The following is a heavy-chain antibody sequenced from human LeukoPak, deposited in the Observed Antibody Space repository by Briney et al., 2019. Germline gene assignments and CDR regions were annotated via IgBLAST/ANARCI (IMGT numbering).Heavy chain of an antibody. J-gene: IGHJ4*02. D-gene: IGHD3-22*01. CDR2: IIPIFGTA. Sequence: SVKVSCKASGGTFSSYAISWVRQAPGQGLEWMGGIIPIFGTANYAQKFQGRVTITADESTSTAYMELSSLRSEDTAAYYCAGGQLGYYYDSSGYYDYWGQGTLVTVSS. CDR3: AGGQLGYYYDSSGYYDY. CDR1: GGTFSSYA. V-gene: IGHV1-69*13.